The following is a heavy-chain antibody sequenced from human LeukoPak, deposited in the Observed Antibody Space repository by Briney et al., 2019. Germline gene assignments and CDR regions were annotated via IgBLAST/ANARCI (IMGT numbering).Heavy chain of an antibody. V-gene: IGHV3-30*04. D-gene: IGHD6-25*01. CDR2: ISYDGSNK. CDR1: GFTFSTYA. Sequence: PGGSLRLSCAASGFTFSTYAMHWVRQAPGKGLEWVAAISYDGSNKNYADSVKGRFTISRDNSKNTLYLQMNSLRAEDTAVYYCARGVRIAAADIDYWGQGTLVTVSS. J-gene: IGHJ4*02. CDR3: ARGVRIAAADIDY.